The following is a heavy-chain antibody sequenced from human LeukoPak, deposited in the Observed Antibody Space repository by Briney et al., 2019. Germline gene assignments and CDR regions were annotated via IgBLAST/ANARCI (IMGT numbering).Heavy chain of an antibody. V-gene: IGHV3-7*01. D-gene: IGHD1-26*01. CDR1: GFTFSSYW. J-gene: IGHJ6*02. Sequence: GGSLRLSCAASGFTFSSYWMSWVRQAPGKGLEWVANIKQDGSEKYYVDSVKGRFTISRDNAKNSLYLQMNSLRAEDTAVYYCARDGSSPNYYYYYGMDVWGQGTTVTVSS. CDR2: IKQDGSEK. CDR3: ARDGSSPNYYYYYGMDV.